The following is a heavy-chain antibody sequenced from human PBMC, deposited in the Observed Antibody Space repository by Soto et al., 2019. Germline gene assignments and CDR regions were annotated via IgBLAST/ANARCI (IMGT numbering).Heavy chain of an antibody. CDR3: AKEGSPRLYGMDV. Sequence: GGSLRLSCAASGFAVNSDYMSWVRQAPGKGLEWVSVLYGGGTTHYSDSVKGRFTISRDNSKNTLYLQMNSLRAEDTAVYYCAKEGSPRLYGMDVWGQGTTVTVSS. D-gene: IGHD2-15*01. V-gene: IGHV3-53*01. CDR1: GFAVNSDY. CDR2: LYGGGTT. J-gene: IGHJ6*02.